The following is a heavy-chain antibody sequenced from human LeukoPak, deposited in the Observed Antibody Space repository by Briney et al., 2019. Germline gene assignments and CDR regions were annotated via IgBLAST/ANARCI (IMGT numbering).Heavy chain of an antibody. CDR2: ISWNSGSI. D-gene: IGHD6-6*01. CDR3: AKSSSPLYPGVAARPSGWFDP. V-gene: IGHV3-9*01. J-gene: IGHJ5*02. CDR1: GFTFDDYA. Sequence: PGGSLRLSCAASGFTFDDYAMHWVRQAPGKGLEWVSGISWNSGSIGYADSVKGRFTISRDNAKNSLYLQTNSLRAEDTALYYCAKSSSPLYPGVAARPSGWFDPWGQGTLVTVSS.